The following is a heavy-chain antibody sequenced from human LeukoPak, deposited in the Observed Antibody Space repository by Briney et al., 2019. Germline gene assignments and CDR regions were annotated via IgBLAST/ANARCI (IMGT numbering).Heavy chain of an antibody. Sequence: SETLSLTCTVSGGSISSYYWSWIRQPPGKGLEWIGYTYYSGSTNYNPSLKSRVTISVDTSKNQFSLKLSSVTAADTAVYYCARGAGLLSYFDYWGQGTLVTVSS. J-gene: IGHJ4*02. CDR1: GGSISSYY. V-gene: IGHV4-59*01. CDR2: TYYSGST. CDR3: ARGAGLLSYFDY. D-gene: IGHD3-10*01.